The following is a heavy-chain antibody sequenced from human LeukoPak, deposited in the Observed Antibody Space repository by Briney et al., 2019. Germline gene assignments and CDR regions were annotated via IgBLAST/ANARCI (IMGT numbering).Heavy chain of an antibody. CDR1: GFTFSSYE. D-gene: IGHD3-10*01. CDR3: ARGDLYYGSGSYPTPIFDY. CDR2: ISSSGSTI. Sequence: GGSLRLSCAASGFTFSSYEMNWVHQAPGKGLEWVSYISSSGSTIYYADSVKGRFTISRDNAKNSLYLQMNSLRAEDTAVYYCARGDLYYGSGSYPTPIFDYWGQGTLVTVSS. V-gene: IGHV3-48*03. J-gene: IGHJ4*02.